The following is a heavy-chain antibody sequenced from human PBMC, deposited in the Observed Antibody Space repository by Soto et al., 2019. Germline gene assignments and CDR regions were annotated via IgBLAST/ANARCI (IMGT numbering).Heavy chain of an antibody. CDR3: ARPDSSGYYYDNYYYGMDV. V-gene: IGHV3-30-3*01. J-gene: IGHJ6*02. CDR2: ISYDGSNK. Sequence: QVQLVESGGGVVQPGRSLRLSCAASGFTFSSYAMHWVRQAPGKGLEWVAVISYDGSNKYYADSVKGRFTISRDNSKNPLYLHMNSLRAEVTAVYYCARPDSSGYYYDNYYYGMDVWCQGTTVTVSS. CDR1: GFTFSSYA. D-gene: IGHD3-22*01.